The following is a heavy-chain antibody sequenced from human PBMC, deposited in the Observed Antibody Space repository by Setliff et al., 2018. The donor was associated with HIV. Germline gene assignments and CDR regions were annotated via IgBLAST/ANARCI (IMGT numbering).Heavy chain of an antibody. CDR1: GYRFTSYW. D-gene: IGHD3-10*01. CDR3: AREGVLVLGSYTGEGRDY. CDR2: IDPSDSYT. Sequence: GESLKISCKGSGYRFTSYWISGVRQMPGKGREWMGRIDPSDSYTNYSTSCQGHVTISADKTISTAYLQCGSLKDSDTAMYYWAREGVLVLGSYTGEGRDYWGQGTLVTVSS. J-gene: IGHJ4*02. V-gene: IGHV5-10-1*01.